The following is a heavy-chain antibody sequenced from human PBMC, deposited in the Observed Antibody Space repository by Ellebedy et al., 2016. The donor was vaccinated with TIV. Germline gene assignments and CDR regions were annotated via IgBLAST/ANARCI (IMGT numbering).Heavy chain of an antibody. J-gene: IGHJ4*02. CDR2: PNSDGSNA. CDR1: GFTFNIYW. CDR3: ARNRYCSSGNCYALGY. V-gene: IGHV3-74*01. D-gene: IGHD2-15*01. Sequence: PGGSLRLSCAASGFTFNIYWLHWVRQTPGKGLVWVSRPNSDGSNAVYADSVRGRFTLSRDNPKNTLYLQMNSLRAEDTAVYYCARNRYCSSGNCYALGYWGQGTLVTVSS.